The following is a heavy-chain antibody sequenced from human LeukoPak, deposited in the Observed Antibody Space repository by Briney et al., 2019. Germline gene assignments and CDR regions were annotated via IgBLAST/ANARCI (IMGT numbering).Heavy chain of an antibody. J-gene: IGHJ4*02. D-gene: IGHD5-18*01. CDR3: ARVRGYSYGSDY. V-gene: IGHV4-39*07. CDR2: IYYSGST. Sequence: SETLSLTCTISGGSISSSSYYWGWIRQPPGKGLEWIGSIYYSGSTYYNPSLKSRVTISVDTSKNQFSLKLSSVTAADTAVYYCARVRGYSYGSDYWGQGTLVTVSS. CDR1: GGSISSSSYY.